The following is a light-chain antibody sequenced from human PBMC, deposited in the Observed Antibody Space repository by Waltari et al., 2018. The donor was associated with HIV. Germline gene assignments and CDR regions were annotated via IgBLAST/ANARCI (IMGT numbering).Light chain of an antibody. Sequence: SELTQDPAVSVALGQTVSITCQGDNFRNFAASWYQMKPGQAPLRVVYRSNKRPSGISDRFSGSSSVDTAALTITGLQAGDEADYFCSSRDSSGDYVVFGGGTTLTVL. CDR3: SSRDSSGDYVV. CDR2: RSN. CDR1: NFRNFA. J-gene: IGLJ2*01. V-gene: IGLV3-19*01.